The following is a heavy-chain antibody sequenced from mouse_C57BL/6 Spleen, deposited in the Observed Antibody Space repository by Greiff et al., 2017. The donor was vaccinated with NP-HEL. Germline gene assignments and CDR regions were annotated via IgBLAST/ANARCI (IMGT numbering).Heavy chain of an antibody. V-gene: IGHV1-50*01. J-gene: IGHJ4*01. CDR2: IDPSGSYT. Sequence: QVQLKQPGAELVKPGASVKLSCKASGYTFTSYWMQWVKQRPGQGLEWIGEIDPSGSYTNYNQKFKGKATLTVDTSSSTAYMQLSSLTSEDSAVYYCARSYYYGSSYGSAMAYWGQGTSVTVSS. D-gene: IGHD1-1*01. CDR1: GYTFTSYW. CDR3: ARSYYYGSSYGSAMAY.